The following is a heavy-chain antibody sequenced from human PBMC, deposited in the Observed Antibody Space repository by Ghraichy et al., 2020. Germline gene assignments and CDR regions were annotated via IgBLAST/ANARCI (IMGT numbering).Heavy chain of an antibody. D-gene: IGHD6-13*01. V-gene: IGHV3-43*01. CDR2: ISWDGGST. CDR3: AKDRSSSWYGDGMDV. CDR1: GFTFDDYT. J-gene: IGHJ6*02. Sequence: GGSLRLSCAASGFTFDDYTMHWVRQAPGKGLEWVSLISWDGGSTYYADSVKGRFTISRDNSKNSLYLQMNSLRTEDTALYYCAKDRSSSWYGDGMDVWGQGTTVTVSS.